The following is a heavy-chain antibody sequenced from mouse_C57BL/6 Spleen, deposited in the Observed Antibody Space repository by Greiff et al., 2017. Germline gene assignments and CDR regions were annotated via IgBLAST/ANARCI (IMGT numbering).Heavy chain of an antibody. V-gene: IGHV1-52*01. CDR1: GYTFTSYW. D-gene: IGHD2-4*01. Sequence: QVQLQQPGAELVRPGSSVKLSCKASGYTFTSYWMHWVKQRPIQGLEWIGNIDPSDSETHYNQKFKDKATLTGDKSSSTAYMQLSSLTSEDSAVYYCAKEGNYDYEGGYFDVWGTGTTVTVSS. CDR3: AKEGNYDYEGGYFDV. CDR2: IDPSDSET. J-gene: IGHJ1*03.